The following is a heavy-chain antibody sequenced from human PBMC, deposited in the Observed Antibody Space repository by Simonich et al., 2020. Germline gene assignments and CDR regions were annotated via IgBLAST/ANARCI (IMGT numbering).Heavy chain of an antibody. V-gene: IGHV4-38-2*01. D-gene: IGHD6-13*01. J-gene: IGHJ6*02. CDR3: ARVGYSNYYYYGMDV. Sequence: QVQLQESGPGLVKPSETLSLTCAVSGYSISSGYYWGWIRQPPGKGLEWIGSIYQRGRTYYNPSLKSRVTISVDTSKNQFSLKLSSVTAADTAVYYCARVGYSNYYYYGMDVWGQGTTVTVSS. CDR1: GYSISSGYY. CDR2: IYQRGRT.